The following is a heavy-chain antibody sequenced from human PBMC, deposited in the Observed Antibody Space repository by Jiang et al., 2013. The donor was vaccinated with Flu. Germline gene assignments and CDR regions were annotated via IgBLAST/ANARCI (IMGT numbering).Heavy chain of an antibody. D-gene: IGHD6-19*01. CDR3: ARRISTSGWSTQDY. Sequence: TLSLTCAVYGGSFSGYYWSWIRQPPGKGLEWIGEINHSGGTNYNPSLKSRVTISLDTSKNQFSLKLSSVTAADTAVYYCARRISTSGWSTQDYWGQGTLVTVSS. J-gene: IGHJ4*02. CDR1: GGSFSGYY. CDR2: INHSGGT. V-gene: IGHV4-34*01.